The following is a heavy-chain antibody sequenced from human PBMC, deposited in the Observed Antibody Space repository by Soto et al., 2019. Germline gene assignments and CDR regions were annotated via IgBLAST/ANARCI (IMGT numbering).Heavy chain of an antibody. D-gene: IGHD6-19*01. J-gene: IGHJ4*02. Sequence: QVQLQESGPGLVKPSETLSLTCTVSGGSVSSGSYYWSWIRQPPGKGLEWIGYIYYSGSTNYNPSLNSRVTISVDTSKNQFSLKLSSVTAADTAVYYCARPRLPGYSSGFDYWGQGTLVTVSS. CDR1: GGSVSSGSYY. CDR2: IYYSGST. V-gene: IGHV4-61*01. CDR3: ARPRLPGYSSGFDY.